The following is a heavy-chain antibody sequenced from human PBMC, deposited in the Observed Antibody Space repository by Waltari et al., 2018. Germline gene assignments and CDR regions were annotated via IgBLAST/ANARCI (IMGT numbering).Heavy chain of an antibody. J-gene: IGHJ4*02. Sequence: QLHMQRSGPGLVKPSENLSLTCAVSGTAVTPTTDFRGWIRQPPGKGLEWIGWIYFTGSTDYNPSLKSRVTISIDTSTNQFSLNLRSVTAADTAVYYCARGIWQQLAHFDSWGQGTLVTVSS. D-gene: IGHD6-13*01. CDR2: IYFTGST. V-gene: IGHV4-39*01. CDR3: ARGIWQQLAHFDS. CDR1: GTAVTPTTDF.